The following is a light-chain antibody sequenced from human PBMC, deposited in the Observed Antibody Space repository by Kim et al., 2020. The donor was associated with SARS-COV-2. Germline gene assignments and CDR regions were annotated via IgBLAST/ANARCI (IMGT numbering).Light chain of an antibody. Sequence: DIQMTQSPSSLSASVGDRVTITCRASQSISRSVNWYQQKPGKAPNLLIFAASSLQSGVPSRFSGSGSGTDFTLTISSLQPEDFATYYCQQSYSTLTFDQGTRLEIK. CDR3: QQSYSTLT. CDR1: QSISRS. V-gene: IGKV1-39*01. J-gene: IGKJ5*01. CDR2: AAS.